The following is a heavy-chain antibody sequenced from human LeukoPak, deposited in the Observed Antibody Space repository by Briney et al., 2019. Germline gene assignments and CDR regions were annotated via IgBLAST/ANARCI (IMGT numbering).Heavy chain of an antibody. Sequence: GGSLRLSCAASGFTFSDYYISWIRQAQGKGLEWVAYISDRGSSMYYADYVKDRCTISRDNAKKALYLQINSLRAEDTAVYYCARVPINILTGYYRAYWGQGTLVTVSS. CDR1: GFTFSDYY. V-gene: IGHV3-11*01. J-gene: IGHJ4*02. CDR3: ARVPINILTGYYRAY. D-gene: IGHD3-9*01. CDR2: ISDRGSSM.